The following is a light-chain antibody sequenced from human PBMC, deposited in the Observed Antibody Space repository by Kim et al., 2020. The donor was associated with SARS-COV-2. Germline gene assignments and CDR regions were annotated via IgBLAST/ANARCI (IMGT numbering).Light chain of an antibody. J-gene: IGLJ3*02. CDR2: STH. Sequence: GHRVTISCSGSGLTIALEPVNWYQQVPRTAPNLVIYSTHVRPLGVPHRFSGSKSGTSASLAISGLQSEDEADYYCATWDLSLNGWVFGGGTQLTVL. V-gene: IGLV1-44*01. CDR1: GLTIALEP. CDR3: ATWDLSLNGWV.